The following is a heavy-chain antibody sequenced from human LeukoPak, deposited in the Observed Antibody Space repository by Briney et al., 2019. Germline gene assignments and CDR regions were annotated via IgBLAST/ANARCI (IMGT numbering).Heavy chain of an antibody. CDR3: AGDHSFGEGINWFDP. V-gene: IGHV3-48*03. J-gene: IGHJ5*02. D-gene: IGHD3-10*01. CDR2: ISDSGNTF. CDR1: TFTLSGCE. Sequence: GGSLRLSCSAYTFTLSGCEMNWVRQTPGKGLEWLAYISDSGNTFFYASFVRGRFTISRDNAKNTLYLQMTALRVEDTGLYFCAGDHSFGEGINWFDPWGQGTLVTVSS.